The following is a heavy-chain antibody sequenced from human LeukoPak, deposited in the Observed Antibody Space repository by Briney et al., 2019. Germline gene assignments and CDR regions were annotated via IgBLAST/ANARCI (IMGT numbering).Heavy chain of an antibody. V-gene: IGHV4-39*07. D-gene: IGHD3-10*01. CDR1: GGSISSSSYY. Sequence: SETLSLTCTVSGGSISSSSYYWGWIRQPPGKGLEWIGSIYYSGSTYYNPSLKSRVTISVDTSKNQFSLKLSSVTAADTAVYYCAREGGPARRHSQSSIYGPPAGSNWFDPWGQGTLVTVSS. CDR3: AREGGPARRHSQSSIYGPPAGSNWFDP. J-gene: IGHJ5*02. CDR2: IYYSGST.